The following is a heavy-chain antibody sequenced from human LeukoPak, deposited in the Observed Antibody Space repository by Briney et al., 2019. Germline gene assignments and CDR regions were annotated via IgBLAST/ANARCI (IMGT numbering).Heavy chain of an antibody. CDR2: ISSYNGDT. V-gene: IGHV1-18*01. CDR3: ARGDYGGGFDY. CDR1: GYTFTSYG. J-gene: IGHJ4*02. Sequence: ASVKVSCKASGYTFTSYGITWVRQAPGQGLEWMRWISSYNGDTKYAQKVQGRVTVTTDTSTSTAYMELRSLSLDDTAVYYCARGDYGGGFDYWGQGTLVTVSS. D-gene: IGHD4-23*01.